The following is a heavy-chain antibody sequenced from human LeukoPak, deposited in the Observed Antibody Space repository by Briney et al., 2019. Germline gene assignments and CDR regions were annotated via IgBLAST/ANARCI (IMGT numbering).Heavy chain of an antibody. CDR1: GFTFSDYY. D-gene: IGHD5-18*01. CDR2: ISSSGSTI. V-gene: IGHV3-11*04. J-gene: IGHJ4*02. Sequence: GGSLRLSCAASGFTFSDYYMSWIRQAPGRGLEWVSYISSSGSTIYYADSVKGRFTISRDNAKNSLYLQMNSLRAEDTAVYYCARALPEDTAMAFDYWGQGTLVTVSS. CDR3: ARALPEDTAMAFDY.